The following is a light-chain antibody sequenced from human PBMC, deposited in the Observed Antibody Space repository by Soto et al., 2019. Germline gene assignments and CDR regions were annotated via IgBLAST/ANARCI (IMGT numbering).Light chain of an antibody. Sequence: DIQMTQSPSSLSASVGDRVTITCRASQSINTGLAWYQQKSGKAPKLLIYDVSNLEGGVPSRFSGSGSGTEFTLTISSLQLDDFATYHCQQYQSSATSPFGQGTTVDI. CDR2: DVS. J-gene: IGKJ1*01. CDR1: QSINTG. V-gene: IGKV1-5*01. CDR3: QQYQSSATSP.